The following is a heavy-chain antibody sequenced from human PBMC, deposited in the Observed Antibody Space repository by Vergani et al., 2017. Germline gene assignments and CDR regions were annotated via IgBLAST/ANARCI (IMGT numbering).Heavy chain of an antibody. Sequence: DVQLVESGGDLVQPGGSLRLSCAASGFTFSSYSMNWVRQAPGKGLEWISYISTTSDTIYYADSVRGRFTISRDNAKNSLYLKMNSLRVEDTAVYFCARSLVAGKGGYWGQGTRVAVSS. CDR3: ARSLVAGKGGY. J-gene: IGHJ4*02. D-gene: IGHD6-19*01. V-gene: IGHV3-48*01. CDR1: GFTFSSYS. CDR2: ISTTSDTI.